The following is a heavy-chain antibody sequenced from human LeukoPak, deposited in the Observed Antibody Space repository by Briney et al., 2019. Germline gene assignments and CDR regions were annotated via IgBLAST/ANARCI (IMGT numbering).Heavy chain of an antibody. CDR3: ASDGSGSYYLGLIY. J-gene: IGHJ4*02. CDR2: FDPEDGET. D-gene: IGHD3-10*01. CDR1: GYTLTELS. Sequence: ASVKVSCKVSGYTLTELSMHWVRQAPGKGLEWMGGFDPEDGETIYAQKFQGRVTITADESTSTAYMELSSLRSEDTAVYYCASDGSGSYYLGLIYWGQGTLVTVSS. V-gene: IGHV1-24*01.